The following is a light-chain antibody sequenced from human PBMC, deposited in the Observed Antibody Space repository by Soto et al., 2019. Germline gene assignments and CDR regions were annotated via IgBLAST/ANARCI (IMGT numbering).Light chain of an antibody. CDR2: GAS. V-gene: IGKV3D-20*02. Sequence: EIELTQSPGTLSLSPGERATLSCRASQSVSSSYLAWYQQKPGQAPRLLIYGASSRATGIPDRFSGSGSGTDFTLTISILEPEDFAVYYCQQRSNWWTFGQGTKVEIK. CDR1: QSVSSSY. CDR3: QQRSNWWT. J-gene: IGKJ1*01.